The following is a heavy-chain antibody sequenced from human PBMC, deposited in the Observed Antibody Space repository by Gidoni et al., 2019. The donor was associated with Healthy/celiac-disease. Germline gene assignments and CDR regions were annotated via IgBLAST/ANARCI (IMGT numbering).Heavy chain of an antibody. D-gene: IGHD3-3*01. V-gene: IGHV3-23*01. J-gene: IGHJ5*02. CDR2: ISKSGGIT. CDR1: GFTFRSYA. Sequence: EVQLLESGGGLVHPGGSLRLSCAASGFTFRSYAMCWVRQAPGKGLEWVSGISKSGGITYYADSAKGRFTISRDSSKNTLYLQMNSLRAEDTAVYYCAKAVLRFLEWPFDPWGQGTLVTVSS. CDR3: AKAVLRFLEWPFDP.